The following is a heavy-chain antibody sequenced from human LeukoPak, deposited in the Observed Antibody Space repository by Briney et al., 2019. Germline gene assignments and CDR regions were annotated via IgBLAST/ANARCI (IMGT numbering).Heavy chain of an antibody. Sequence: VKPSETLSLTCTVSGGSISSYYWSWIRQPPGKGLEWIGYIYYSGSTNYNPSLKSRVTISVDTSKNQFSLKLSSVTAADTAVYYCARDVGDGYRDDAFDIWGQGTMVTVSS. D-gene: IGHD5-24*01. V-gene: IGHV4-59*01. J-gene: IGHJ3*02. CDR2: IYYSGST. CDR1: GGSISSYY. CDR3: ARDVGDGYRDDAFDI.